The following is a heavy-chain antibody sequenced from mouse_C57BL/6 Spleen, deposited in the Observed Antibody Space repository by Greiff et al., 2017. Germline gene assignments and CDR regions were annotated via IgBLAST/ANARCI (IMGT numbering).Heavy chain of an antibody. CDR3: ARASNWDYYYAMDY. J-gene: IGHJ4*01. CDR1: GFTFSDYY. V-gene: IGHV5-16*01. D-gene: IGHD4-1*01. CDR2: INYDGSST. Sequence: EVQVVESEGGLVQPGSSMKLSCTASGFTFSDYYMAWVRQVPEKGLEWVANINYDGSSTYYLDSLKSRFIISRDNAKNILYLQMSSLKSEDTATYYCARASNWDYYYAMDYWGQGTSVTVSS.